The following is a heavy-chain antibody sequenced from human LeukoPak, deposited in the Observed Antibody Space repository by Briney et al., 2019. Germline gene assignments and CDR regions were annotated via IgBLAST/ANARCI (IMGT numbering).Heavy chain of an antibody. CDR2: IMHDGSDK. CDR3: ARGGLYCSGTNCYKEADY. D-gene: IGHD2-2*02. J-gene: IGHJ4*02. CDR1: GFTFSSFW. Sequence: GSLRLSCAASGFTFSSFWMTWVRQAPGKGLEWVANIMHDGSDKYYVDSVKGRFAISRDNAKNSLYLQMNSLRVEDTAVYYCARGGLYCSGTNCYKEADYWGQGTLVTVSS. V-gene: IGHV3-7*01.